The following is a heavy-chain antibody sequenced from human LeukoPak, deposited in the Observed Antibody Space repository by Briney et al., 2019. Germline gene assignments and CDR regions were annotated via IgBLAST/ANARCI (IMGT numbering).Heavy chain of an antibody. CDR1: GYTFVSYD. D-gene: IGHD7-27*01. J-gene: IGHJ4*02. CDR2: MSPKSGNT. CDR3: TRGPPNWGYDF. V-gene: IGHV1-8*01. Sequence: ASVNVSCKASGYTFVSYDINWVRQATGQGPEWMGWMSPKSGNTGYAQKFQGRVTMTRDTSINTAYMELSGLISEDTAVYYCTRGPPNWGYDFWGQGTLVTVSS.